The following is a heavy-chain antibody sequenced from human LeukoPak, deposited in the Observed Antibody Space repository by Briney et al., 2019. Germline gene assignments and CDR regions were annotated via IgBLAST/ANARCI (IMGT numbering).Heavy chain of an antibody. Sequence: GGSPRLSCAASGFTFSSYAMHWVRQAPGKGLEWVAVISYDGSNKYYADSVKGRFTISRDNSKNTLYLQMNSLRAEDTAVYYCAREDIGGIAAAAYFQHWGQGTLVTVSS. D-gene: IGHD6-13*01. V-gene: IGHV3-30-3*01. J-gene: IGHJ1*01. CDR2: ISYDGSNK. CDR1: GFTFSSYA. CDR3: AREDIGGIAAAAYFQH.